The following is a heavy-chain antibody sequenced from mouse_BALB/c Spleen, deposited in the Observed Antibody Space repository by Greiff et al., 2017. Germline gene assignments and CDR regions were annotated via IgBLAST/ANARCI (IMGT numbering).Heavy chain of an antibody. D-gene: IGHD2-12*01. J-gene: IGHJ3*01. CDR1: GFTFSSYA. CDR3: ARGEGYDGDFAY. Sequence: EVQLVESGGGLVKPGGSLKLSCAASGFTFSSYAMSWVRQTPEKRLEWVASISSGGSTYYPDSVKGRFTISRDNARNILYLQMSSLRSEDTAMYYCARGEGYDGDFAYWGQGTLVTVSA. V-gene: IGHV5-6-5*01. CDR2: ISSGGST.